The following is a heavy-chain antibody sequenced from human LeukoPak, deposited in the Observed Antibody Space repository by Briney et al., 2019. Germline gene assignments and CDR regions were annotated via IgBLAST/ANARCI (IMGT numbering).Heavy chain of an antibody. V-gene: IGHV4-34*01. J-gene: IGHJ4*02. CDR2: INHSGST. CDR1: GGSFSGYY. CDR3: ARGPGLRGSYLGRYFDY. Sequence: SETLSLTCAVYGGSFSGYYWSWIRQPPGKGLEWIGEINHSGSTNYNPSLQSRVTISVDTSKNQFSLKLSSVPAADTAVYYCARGPGLRGSYLGRYFDYWGQGTLVTVSS. D-gene: IGHD1-26*01.